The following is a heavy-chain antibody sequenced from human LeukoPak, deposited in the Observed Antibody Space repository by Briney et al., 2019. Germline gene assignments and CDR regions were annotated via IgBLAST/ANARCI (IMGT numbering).Heavy chain of an antibody. Sequence: GGSLRLSCAASGFTFTSFSFNWVRQAPGKGLEWVSSINTVATCIYYADSVRGRFTISRDNAKNSVYLQMDSLRAEDTGVYYCARLRRNGDSGGFYYYYDYWGQGTLVTVSS. CDR2: INTVATCI. V-gene: IGHV3-21*01. CDR1: GFTFTSFS. CDR3: ARLRRNGDSGGFYYYYDY. D-gene: IGHD3-22*01. J-gene: IGHJ4*02.